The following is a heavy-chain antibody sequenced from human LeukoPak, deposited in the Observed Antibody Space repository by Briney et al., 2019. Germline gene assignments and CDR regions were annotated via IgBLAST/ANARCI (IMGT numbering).Heavy chain of an antibody. J-gene: IGHJ4*02. V-gene: IGHV1-2*02. CDR3: ARGGGYSSSWYENY. CDR1: GYTFTASY. Sequence: ASVKVSYKASGYTFTASYMHWVRQAPGQGLEWMGWINPNSGGTNYAQKFQGRVIMTRDTSISTAYMEVTLRSDDTAVYYCARGGGYSSSWYENYWGQGTLVTVSS. D-gene: IGHD6-13*01. CDR2: INPNSGGT.